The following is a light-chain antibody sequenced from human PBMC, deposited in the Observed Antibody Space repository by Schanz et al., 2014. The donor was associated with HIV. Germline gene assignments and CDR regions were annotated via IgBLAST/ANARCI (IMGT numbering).Light chain of an antibody. CDR2: EVT. CDR3: SSYADNNNPHVV. V-gene: IGLV2-8*01. J-gene: IGLJ2*01. Sequence: QSALTQPPSASGSPGQSVTITCTGTSSDVGGYDFVSWYQQHPGRAPKLMISEVTKRPSGVPDRFSGSKSGNTASLTISGLQAEDEDDYYCSSYADNNNPHVVFGGGTKLTVL. CDR1: SSDVGGYDF.